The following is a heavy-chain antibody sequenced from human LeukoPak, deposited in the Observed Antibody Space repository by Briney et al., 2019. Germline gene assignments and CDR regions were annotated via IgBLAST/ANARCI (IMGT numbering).Heavy chain of an antibody. V-gene: IGHV4-34*01. D-gene: IGHD2-21*01. J-gene: IGHJ4*02. CDR3: ARVKSGWGLNYFDY. Sequence: PSETLSLTCAVYGGSFSGYYWSWIRQPPGKGLEWIGEINHSGSTNYNPSLKSRVTISVDTSKNQFSLKLSSATAADTAVYYCARVKSGWGLNYFDYWGQGTLVTVSS. CDR2: INHSGST. CDR1: GGSFSGYY.